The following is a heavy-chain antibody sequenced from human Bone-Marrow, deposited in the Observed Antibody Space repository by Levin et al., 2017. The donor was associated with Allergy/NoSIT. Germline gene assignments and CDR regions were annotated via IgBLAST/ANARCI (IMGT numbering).Heavy chain of an antibody. Sequence: PGGSLRLSCAASGFTFSDYGMHWVRQAPGKGLEWVAVISYDGYSKYYADSVKGRFTISRDNSKNTLYLQMNSLRPEDTAVYYCAKGGDYGWGNYRPEEKYYFDSWGRGTLVTVSS. J-gene: IGHJ4*02. CDR1: GFTFSDYG. CDR3: AKGGDYGWGNYRPEEKYYFDS. V-gene: IGHV3-30*18. CDR2: ISYDGYSK. D-gene: IGHD3-16*02.